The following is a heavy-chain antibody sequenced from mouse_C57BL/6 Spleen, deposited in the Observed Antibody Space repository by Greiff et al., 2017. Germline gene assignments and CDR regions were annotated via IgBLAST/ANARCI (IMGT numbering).Heavy chain of an antibody. J-gene: IGHJ3*01. V-gene: IGHV1-82*01. CDR3: ARYDGGYFAWFAY. CDR2: IYPGDGDT. CDR1: GYAFSSSW. D-gene: IGHD2-3*01. Sequence: VQLQQSGPELVKPGASVKISCKASGYAFSSSWMNWVKQRPGKGLEWIGRIYPGDGDTNYNGKFKGKATLTADKSSSTAYMQLSSLSSEDSAVYFCARYDGGYFAWFAYWGQGTLVTVSA.